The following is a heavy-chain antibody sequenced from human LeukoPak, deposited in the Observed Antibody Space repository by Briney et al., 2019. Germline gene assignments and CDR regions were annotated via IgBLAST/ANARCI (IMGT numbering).Heavy chain of an antibody. V-gene: IGHV1-69*05. CDR2: IIPIFGTA. J-gene: IGHJ3*02. Sequence: SVKVSCKASGYTFTSYGISWVRQAPGQGLEWMGGIIPIFGTASYAQKFQGRVTITTDESTSTAYMELSSLRSEDTAVYYCARDIRRHAFDIWGQGTMVTVSS. CDR1: GYTFTSYG. CDR3: ARDIRRHAFDI.